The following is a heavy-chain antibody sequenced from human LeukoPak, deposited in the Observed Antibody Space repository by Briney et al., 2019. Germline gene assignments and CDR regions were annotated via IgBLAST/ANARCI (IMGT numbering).Heavy chain of an antibody. V-gene: IGHV1-69*05. Sequence: ASVKVSCKASGGTFSSYAISWVRQAPGQELEWMGGIIPIFGTANYAQKFQGRVTITTDESTSTAYMELSSLRSEDTAVYYCARARYSDDSNYGFPFSGPLDYWGQGTLVTVSS. CDR1: GGTFSSYA. CDR3: ARARYSDDSNYGFPFSGPLDY. D-gene: IGHD4-11*01. J-gene: IGHJ4*02. CDR2: IIPIFGTA.